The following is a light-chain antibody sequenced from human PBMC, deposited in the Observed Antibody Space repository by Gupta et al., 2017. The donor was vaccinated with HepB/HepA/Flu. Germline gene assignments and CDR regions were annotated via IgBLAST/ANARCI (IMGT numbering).Light chain of an antibody. CDR2: EVS. CDR3: CSYAGSSTVI. J-gene: IGLJ2*01. CDR1: SSDVGSFSL. V-gene: IGLV2-23*02. Sequence: QSALTQPASVSGPPGRSITISCTGTSSDVGSFSLVSWYQQHPGKAPKLIIYEVSKRPSGVSNRFSGSKSGNTAPLTISGLQAEDEADYYCCSYAGSSTVIFGVGTKLTVL.